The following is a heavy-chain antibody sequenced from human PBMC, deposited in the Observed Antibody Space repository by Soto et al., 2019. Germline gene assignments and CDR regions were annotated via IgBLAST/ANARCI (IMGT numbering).Heavy chain of an antibody. CDR1: GGSISSSSYY. J-gene: IGHJ4*02. Sequence: SETLSLTCTVSGGSISSSSYYWGWIRQPPGKGLEWIGSIYYSGSTYYNPSLKSRVTISVDTSKNQFSLKLSSVTAADTAVYYCARTIEMATIRAGRGFDYWGQGTLVTVSS. D-gene: IGHD5-12*01. CDR3: ARTIEMATIRAGRGFDY. V-gene: IGHV4-39*01. CDR2: IYYSGST.